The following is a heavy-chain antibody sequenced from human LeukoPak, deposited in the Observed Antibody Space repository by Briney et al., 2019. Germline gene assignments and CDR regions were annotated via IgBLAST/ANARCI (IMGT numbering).Heavy chain of an antibody. Sequence: SETLSLTCTVSGGSISSGDYYWSWIRQPPGKGLEWIGYIYYSGSTYYNPSLKSRVTISVDTSQNQFSLKLSSVTAADTAVYYCARGFYDILTWAAFNIWGQGTMVTVSS. D-gene: IGHD3-9*01. CDR1: GGSISSGDYY. V-gene: IGHV4-30-4*01. J-gene: IGHJ3*02. CDR3: ARGFYDILTWAAFNI. CDR2: IYYSGST.